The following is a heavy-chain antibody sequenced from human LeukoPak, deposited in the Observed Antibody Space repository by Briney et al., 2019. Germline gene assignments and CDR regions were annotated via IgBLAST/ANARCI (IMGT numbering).Heavy chain of an antibody. D-gene: IGHD2-15*01. Sequence: PSESLSLTCTVSGGSISSSSYYWGWIRQPPGKGLEWIGLIYVSGSTYYNPSLKSRVTISVDTSKNQFSLKLSSGTAADTAVYYCARHVRGAYCSGGSCFIWFDPWGQGTLVTASS. CDR2: IYVSGST. J-gene: IGHJ5*02. CDR3: ARHVRGAYCSGGSCFIWFDP. CDR1: GGSISSSSYY. V-gene: IGHV4-39*01.